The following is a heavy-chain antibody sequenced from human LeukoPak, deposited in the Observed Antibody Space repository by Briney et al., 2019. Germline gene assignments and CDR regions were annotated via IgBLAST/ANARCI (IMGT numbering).Heavy chain of an antibody. CDR1: GFTFSSYA. Sequence: PGGSLRLSCAAYGFTFSSYAVHWVRQAPGKGLEWVAVISYDGSNKYYADSVKGRFTISRDNSKNTLYLQMNSLRAEDTAVYYCARPEYWGQGTLVTVSS. V-gene: IGHV3-30-3*01. CDR3: ARPEY. CDR2: ISYDGSNK. J-gene: IGHJ4*02.